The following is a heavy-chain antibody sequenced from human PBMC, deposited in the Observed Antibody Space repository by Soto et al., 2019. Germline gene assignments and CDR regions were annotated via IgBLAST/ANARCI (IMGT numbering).Heavy chain of an antibody. CDR3: SKVDAEYFVSRGDRWFDP. CDR2: IYYSGST. CDR1: GGSISSGDYY. Sequence: SETLSLTCTVSGGSISSGDYYWSWIRQPPGKGLEWIGYIYYSGSTYYNPSLKSRVAMSVDKSKNQFSLKLTSVTAADTAVYYCSKVDAEYFVSRGDRWFDPWGQGTLVTVSS. J-gene: IGHJ5*02. D-gene: IGHD2-21*01. V-gene: IGHV4-30-4*03.